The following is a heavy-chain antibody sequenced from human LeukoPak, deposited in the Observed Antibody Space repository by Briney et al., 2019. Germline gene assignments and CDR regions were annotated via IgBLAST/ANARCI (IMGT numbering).Heavy chain of an antibody. D-gene: IGHD6-13*01. CDR3: ARLSGSSWYDYYYYYMDV. CDR1: GVSISSYY. V-gene: IGHV4-4*07. Sequence: EPSETLSLTCTVSGVSISSYYWSWIRQPAGKGLEWIGRIYTSGSTNYNPSLKSRVTMSVDTSKNQFSLKLSSVTAADTAVYYCARLSGSSWYDYYYYYMDVWGKGTTVTVSS. J-gene: IGHJ6*03. CDR2: IYTSGST.